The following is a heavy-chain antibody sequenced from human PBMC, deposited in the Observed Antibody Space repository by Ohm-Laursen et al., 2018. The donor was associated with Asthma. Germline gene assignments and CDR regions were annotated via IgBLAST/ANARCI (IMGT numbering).Heavy chain of an antibody. CDR3: ARIGPEWELPGREYSLIQ. D-gene: IGHD1-26*01. J-gene: IGHJ1*01. Sequence: SLRLSCAASGFAFSDYYMDWVRQAPGQGLEWVASISTASTFIYYGDSVRGRFTATRDNAKNLVYLQMDSLRVEDTALYYCARIGPEWELPGREYSLIQWGQGTLVTVSS. V-gene: IGHV3-69-1*01. CDR1: GFAFSDYY. CDR2: ISTASTFI.